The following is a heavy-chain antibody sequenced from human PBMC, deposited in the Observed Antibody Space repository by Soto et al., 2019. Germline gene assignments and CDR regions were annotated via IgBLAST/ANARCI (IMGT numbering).Heavy chain of an antibody. D-gene: IGHD3-3*01. J-gene: IGHJ6*02. CDR1: GYTFTSYG. V-gene: IGHV1-18*04. Sequence: ASVKVSCKASGYTFTSYGISWVRQAPGQGLEWMGWISAYNGNTNYAQNLQGRVTMTTDTSTSTAYMELRSLRSDDTAVYYCARALMYYDFWSGYNYYYGMDVWGQGTTVTVS. CDR2: ISAYNGNT. CDR3: ARALMYYDFWSGYNYYYGMDV.